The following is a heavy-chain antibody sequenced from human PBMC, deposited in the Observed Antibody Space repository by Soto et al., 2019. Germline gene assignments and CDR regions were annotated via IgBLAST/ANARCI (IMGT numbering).Heavy chain of an antibody. J-gene: IGHJ6*02. CDR1: GGSISSSSYY. V-gene: IGHV4-39*01. CDR3: AGKYRPLFLGFHYDIDG. CDR2: IYYSGYT. Sequence: QLQLQESGPGLVKPSETLSLTCTVSGGSISSSSYYWGWIRQPPGKGLEWIGSIYYSGYTYYNPSPKGSVTISLNTSKNPFPPKLGLGTAPDTAVYYRAGKYRPLFLGFHYDIDGWGQGTTVTVSS. D-gene: IGHD2-2*02.